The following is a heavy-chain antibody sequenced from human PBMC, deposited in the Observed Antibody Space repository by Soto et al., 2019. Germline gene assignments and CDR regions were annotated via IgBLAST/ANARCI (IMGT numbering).Heavy chain of an antibody. J-gene: IGHJ6*02. V-gene: IGHV4-59*01. CDR3: ARAGYYDILTGYYGYGMDV. CDR1: GGSISSYY. CDR2: IYYSGST. D-gene: IGHD3-9*01. Sequence: PSETLSLTCTVTGGSISSYYWSWIRQPPGKGLEWIGYIYYSGSTNYNPSLKSRVTISVDTSKNQFSLKLSSVTAADTAVYYCARAGYYDILTGYYGYGMDVWGQGTTVTVS.